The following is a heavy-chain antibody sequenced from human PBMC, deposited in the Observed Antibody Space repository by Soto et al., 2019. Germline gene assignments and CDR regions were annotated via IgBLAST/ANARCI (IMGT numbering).Heavy chain of an antibody. D-gene: IGHD6-19*01. CDR1: GYTFTGYY. Sequence: QVQLVQSGAEVKKPGASVKVSCKASGYTFTGYYMHWVRQAPGQGLEWMGWINPNSGGTNYAQKFQGWVTMTRDTYISTAYMELSRLRSDDTAVYYCARELRGSSGWYVKFDYWGQGTLVTVSS. V-gene: IGHV1-2*04. J-gene: IGHJ4*02. CDR3: ARELRGSSGWYVKFDY. CDR2: INPNSGGT.